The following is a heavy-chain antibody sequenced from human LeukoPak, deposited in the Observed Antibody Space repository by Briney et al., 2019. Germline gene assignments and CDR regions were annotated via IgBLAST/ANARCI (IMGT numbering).Heavy chain of an antibody. CDR2: IWSDGNNK. J-gene: IGHJ6*03. V-gene: IGHV3-30*02. Sequence: GGSLRLSCVASGFGFRNYGMYWVRQATGKGLEWVSFIWSDGNNKKYGDSVKGRFTISRDNSNNMLYLQMDSLRPEDTGVYYCAKDPGASVPGFYMDVWGKGTTDIVSS. CDR3: AKDPGASVPGFYMDV. D-gene: IGHD2-8*02. CDR1: GFGFRNYG.